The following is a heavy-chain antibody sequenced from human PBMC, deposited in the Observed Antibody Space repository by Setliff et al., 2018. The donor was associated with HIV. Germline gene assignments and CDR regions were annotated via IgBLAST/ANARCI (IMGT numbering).Heavy chain of an antibody. J-gene: IGHJ4*02. Sequence: SETLSLTCAVSGYSISSGYYWGWIRQPPGKGLEWIGSIYHSGSTYYNPSLKSRVTISVDTSKNQFSLKLSSVTAADTAVYYCARAVSHVDYCGQGTLVTVSS. V-gene: IGHV4-38-2*01. CDR1: GYSISSGYY. D-gene: IGHD6-19*01. CDR2: IYHSGST. CDR3: ARAVSHVDY.